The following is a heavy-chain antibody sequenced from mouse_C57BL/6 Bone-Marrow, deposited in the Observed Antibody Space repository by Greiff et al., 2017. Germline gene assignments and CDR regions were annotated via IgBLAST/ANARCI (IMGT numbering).Heavy chain of an antibody. CDR1: GYTFTSYW. CDR3: ARGGDIWYFDV. Sequence: QVQLQQPGAELVMPGASVKLSCKASGYTFTSYWMHWVKQRPGQGLEWIGEIDPSDSYTNYNQKFKGKSTLTVDKSSSTAYMQLSSLTSEDSAVYYCARGGDIWYFDVWGTGTTVTVSS. CDR2: IDPSDSYT. V-gene: IGHV1-69*01. J-gene: IGHJ1*03.